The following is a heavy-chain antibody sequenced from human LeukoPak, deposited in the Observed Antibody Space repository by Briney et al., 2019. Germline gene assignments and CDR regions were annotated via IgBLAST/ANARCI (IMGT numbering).Heavy chain of an antibody. V-gene: IGHV4-39*07. D-gene: IGHD3-10*01. CDR2: IYYSGNT. CDR3: ARVPYYSGSGSFSF. CDR1: GGSISGSNFY. J-gene: IGHJ4*02. Sequence: SETLSLTCTVSGGSISGSNFYWAWIRQPPEKGLEWSGTIYYSGNTYYSPSLESRVTISIDTSKNHFSLRVTSVTAADTAVYYCARVPYYSGSGSFSFWGQGTLVTVSS.